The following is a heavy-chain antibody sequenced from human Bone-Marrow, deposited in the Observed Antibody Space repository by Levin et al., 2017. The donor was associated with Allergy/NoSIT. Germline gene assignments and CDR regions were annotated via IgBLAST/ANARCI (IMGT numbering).Heavy chain of an antibody. CDR1: GYTFTSYD. J-gene: IGHJ5*02. Sequence: GESLKISCKASGYTFTSYDINWVRQAPGQGFEWLGWMKPISGDAVYARQFQGRVTLTRDTSINTAYMDLSGLTSDDTAVYFCYHPGDIGDFGWGSWGQGTLVTVSS. CDR3: YHPGDIGDFGWGS. D-gene: IGHD2-21*01. CDR2: MKPISGDA. V-gene: IGHV1-8*01.